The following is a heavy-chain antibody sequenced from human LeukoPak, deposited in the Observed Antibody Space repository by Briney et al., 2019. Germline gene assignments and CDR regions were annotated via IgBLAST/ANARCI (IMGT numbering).Heavy chain of an antibody. D-gene: IGHD3-10*01. CDR3: ARLLWFGELNGGEYNWFDP. Sequence: ASVKVSCKASGGTFSSYAISWVRQAPGQGLEWMGWINPNSGGTNYAQKFQGRVTMTRDTSISTAYMELSRLRSDDTAVYYCARLLWFGELNGGEYNWFDPWGQGTLVTVSS. V-gene: IGHV1-2*02. J-gene: IGHJ5*02. CDR2: INPNSGGT. CDR1: GGTFSSYA.